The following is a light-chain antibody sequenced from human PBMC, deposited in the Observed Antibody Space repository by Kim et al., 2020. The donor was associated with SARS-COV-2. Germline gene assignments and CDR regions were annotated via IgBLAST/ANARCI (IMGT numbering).Light chain of an antibody. Sequence: VSPGERATLSCGASQNVNSNLAWYQQKPGQAPRLLIYGASTRATGIPGRFSGSGSGTEFTLTISSLQSEDFAVYYCQHYNNWPPYTFGQGTKLEIK. CDR1: QNVNSN. CDR3: QHYNNWPPYT. J-gene: IGKJ2*01. V-gene: IGKV3-15*01. CDR2: GAS.